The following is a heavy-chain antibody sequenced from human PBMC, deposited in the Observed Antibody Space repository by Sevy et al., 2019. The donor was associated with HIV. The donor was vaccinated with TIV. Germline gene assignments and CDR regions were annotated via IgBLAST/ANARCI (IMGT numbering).Heavy chain of an antibody. CDR1: GFTFGDHA. CDR2: IRTKAYGGTT. Sequence: GGSLRLSCTASGFTFGDHAMNWFRQAPGKGLEWVGFIRTKAYGGTTEYAASVKGRFTISRDDSKSIAYLQMNSLKTEDTAVYYCTRGRYTYVPFDYWGQGTLVTVSS. CDR3: TRGRYTYVPFDY. V-gene: IGHV3-49*03. D-gene: IGHD3-10*02. J-gene: IGHJ4*02.